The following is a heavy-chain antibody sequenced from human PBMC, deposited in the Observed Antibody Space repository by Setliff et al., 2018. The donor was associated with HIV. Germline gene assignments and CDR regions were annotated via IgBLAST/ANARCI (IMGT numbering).Heavy chain of an antibody. D-gene: IGHD6-19*01. CDR3: ARAYSSRGGADY. Sequence: PGESLKISCQGSGYSFTSYWIGWVRQMPGTGPEWMGIIFPRDSDTRYSPSFQGQVTFSVDKSISVAYLHWSSLKASDTAKYYCARAYSSRGGADYWGRGTLVTVSS. CDR2: IFPRDSDT. J-gene: IGHJ4*02. CDR1: GYSFTSYW. V-gene: IGHV5-51*01.